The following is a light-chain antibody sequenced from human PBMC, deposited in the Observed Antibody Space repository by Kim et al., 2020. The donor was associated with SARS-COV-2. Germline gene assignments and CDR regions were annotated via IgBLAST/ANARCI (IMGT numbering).Light chain of an antibody. CDR1: QSVLYSSNNKNY. Sequence: DIVMTQSPDSLAVSLGERATINCKSSQSVLYSSNNKNYLAWYQKKPGQPPKLLIYWASTRESGVPDRFSGSGSGTDFTLTISSLQAEDVAVYYCQQYYSTPHTFGQGTKLEI. CDR3: QQYYSTPHT. J-gene: IGKJ2*01. CDR2: WAS. V-gene: IGKV4-1*01.